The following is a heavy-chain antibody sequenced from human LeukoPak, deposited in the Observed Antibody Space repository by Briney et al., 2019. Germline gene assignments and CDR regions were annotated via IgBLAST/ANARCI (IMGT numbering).Heavy chain of an antibody. CDR1: GFTFSSYE. Sequence: PGGSLRLSCAASGFTFSSYEMNWVRQAPGKGLEWVSYISSSGSTIYYADSVKGRFTISRDNAKNSLYLQMNSPRAEDTAVYYCARDGPSRYCSGGSCAVDYWGQGTLVTVSS. D-gene: IGHD2-15*01. J-gene: IGHJ4*02. V-gene: IGHV3-48*03. CDR3: ARDGPSRYCSGGSCAVDY. CDR2: ISSSGSTI.